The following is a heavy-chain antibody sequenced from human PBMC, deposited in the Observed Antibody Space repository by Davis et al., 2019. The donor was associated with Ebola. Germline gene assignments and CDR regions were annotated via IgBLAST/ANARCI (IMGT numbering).Heavy chain of an antibody. CDR3: AREEGTIFGVVIPYYFDY. D-gene: IGHD3-3*01. J-gene: IGHJ4*02. CDR1: GYTFTSYA. Sequence: ASVKVSCKASGYTFTSYAMHWVRQATGQRLEWMGWINAGNGNTKYSQKFQGRVTITRDTSASTAYMELSSLRSEDTAVYYCAREEGTIFGVVIPYYFDYWGQGTLVTVSS. V-gene: IGHV1-3*01. CDR2: INAGNGNT.